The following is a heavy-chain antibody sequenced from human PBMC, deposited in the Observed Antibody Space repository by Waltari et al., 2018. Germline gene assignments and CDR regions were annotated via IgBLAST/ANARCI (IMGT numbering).Heavy chain of an antibody. CDR1: GGSISSSSYY. J-gene: IGHJ6*02. Sequence: QLQLQESGPGLVKPSETLSLTCTVSGGSISSSSYYWGWIRQPPGKGLGWIGSIYYSGSTYYNPSLKRRVTISVDTSKNQFSLKLSSVTAADTAVYYCARKDVVYYYYGMDVWGQGTTVTVSS. D-gene: IGHD2-15*01. CDR3: ARKDVVYYYYGMDV. CDR2: IYYSGST. V-gene: IGHV4-39*01.